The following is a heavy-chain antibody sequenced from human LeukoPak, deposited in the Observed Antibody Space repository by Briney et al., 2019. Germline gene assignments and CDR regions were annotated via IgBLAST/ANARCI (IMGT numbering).Heavy chain of an antibody. CDR2: INSDGSST. V-gene: IGHV3-74*01. CDR1: GFTSSSYW. CDR3: ARVPDYYDSSGY. J-gene: IGHJ4*02. D-gene: IGHD3-22*01. Sequence: PGGSLRLSCAASGFTSSSYWMHWVRQAPGKGLVWVSRINSDGSSTTYADSVKGRFTISRDNAKNTLYLQMNSLRVEDTAVYYCARVPDYYDSSGYWGQGTLVTVSS.